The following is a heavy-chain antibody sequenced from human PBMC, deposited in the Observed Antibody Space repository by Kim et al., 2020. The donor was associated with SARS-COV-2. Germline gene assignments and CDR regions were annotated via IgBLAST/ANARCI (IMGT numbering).Heavy chain of an antibody. CDR3: ARDLGGGYNKEDWFDP. D-gene: IGHD5-12*01. CDR2: INPSGGST. CDR1: GYTFTSYY. Sequence: ASVKVSCKASGYTFTSYYMHWVRQAPGQGLEWMGIINPSGGSTSYAQKFQCRVTMTRDTSTSTVYMELSSLRSEDTAVYYCARDLGGGYNKEDWFDPWGQGTLVTVSS. V-gene: IGHV1-46*01. J-gene: IGHJ5*02.